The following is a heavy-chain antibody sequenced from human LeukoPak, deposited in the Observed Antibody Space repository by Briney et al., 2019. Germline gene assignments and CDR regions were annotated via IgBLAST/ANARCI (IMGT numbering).Heavy chain of an antibody. Sequence: GGSLRLSCAASGFTFNTYAMSWVRQAPGKRLEWVSAISASDPGTYYADSVKGRFTISRDNSKNTLFLQMSSLGAEDTAIYYCAKAPVSSCTGAYCYHFDCWGQGTLVTVSS. CDR2: ISASDPGT. CDR1: GFTFNTYA. J-gene: IGHJ4*02. V-gene: IGHV3-23*01. D-gene: IGHD2-8*02. CDR3: AKAPVSSCTGAYCYHFDC.